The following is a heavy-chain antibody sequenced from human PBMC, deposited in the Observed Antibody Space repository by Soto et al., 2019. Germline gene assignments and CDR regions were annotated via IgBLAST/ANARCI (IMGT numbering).Heavy chain of an antibody. D-gene: IGHD3-10*01. CDR1: GFTFSSYW. J-gene: IGHJ5*02. CDR3: ARRITMVRGVISDWFDP. CDR2: IKQDGSEK. Sequence: GGSLRLSCAASGFTFSSYWMSWVRQAPGKGLEWVANIKQDGSEKYYVDSVKGRFTISRDNAKNSLYLQMNSLRAEDTAVYYCARRITMVRGVISDWFDPWGQGTLVTVSS. V-gene: IGHV3-7*01.